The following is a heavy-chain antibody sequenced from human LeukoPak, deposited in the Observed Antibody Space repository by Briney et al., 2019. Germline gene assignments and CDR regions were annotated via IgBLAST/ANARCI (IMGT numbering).Heavy chain of an antibody. V-gene: IGHV4-39*01. CDR1: GLSVTSNY. CDR2: IYSSGST. CDR3: AKLTDIAVALA. D-gene: IGHD6-19*01. J-gene: IGHJ5*02. Sequence: GSLRLSCAASGLSVTSNYMTWVCQAPGKGLEWIGNIYSSGSTDYNPSLKSRVTISVDTSKNQFSLKLTSVTAADTAVYYCAKLTDIAVALAWGQGTLVTVSS.